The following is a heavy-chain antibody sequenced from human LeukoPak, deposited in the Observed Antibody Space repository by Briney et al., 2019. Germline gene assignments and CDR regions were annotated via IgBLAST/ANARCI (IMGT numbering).Heavy chain of an antibody. V-gene: IGHV3-48*04. CDR1: GFTFSSFS. D-gene: IGHD3-22*01. CDR2: ISSSSSTI. CDR3: ARDEGDGYYYDSSAHWGAFDI. J-gene: IGHJ3*02. Sequence: GGSLRLSCAASGFTFSSFSMNWVRQAPGKGLEWISYISSSSSTIHYADSAKGRFTISRDDAKNSLYLQMNSLRAEDTAVYYCARDEGDGYYYDSSAHWGAFDIWGQGTMATVSS.